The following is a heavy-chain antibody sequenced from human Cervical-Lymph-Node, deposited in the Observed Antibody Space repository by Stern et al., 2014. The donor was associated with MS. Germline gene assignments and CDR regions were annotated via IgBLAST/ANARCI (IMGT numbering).Heavy chain of an antibody. CDR2: IYHTGSV. CDR3: AREGEYCSGSRCYPFLDY. Sequence: QVQLQESGPGLVKPSETLSLTCTVSGGSLRSYYWNWIRQAPGQGLEWLGFIYHTGSVNYNPSLSSRFAMSVDTSKNQFSLTVSSVTAADTAVYYCAREGEYCSGSRCYPFLDYWGQGTLVTVSS. CDR1: GGSLRSYY. J-gene: IGHJ4*02. V-gene: IGHV4-59*01. D-gene: IGHD2-15*01.